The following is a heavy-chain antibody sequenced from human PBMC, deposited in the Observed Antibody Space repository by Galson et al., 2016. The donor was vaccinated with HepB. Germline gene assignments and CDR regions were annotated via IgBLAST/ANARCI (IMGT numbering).Heavy chain of an antibody. CDR2: VYYSGHT. CDR3: ARRSDDVYGSGSLDY. V-gene: IGHV4-59*08. Sequence: SETLSLTCTVSGGSISSYYWSWIRQPPGKGLEFVGFVYYSGHTHYNPSLKSRVTISADTSRNQFSLKLSSVTAADTAVYYCARRSDDVYGSGSLDYWGQGALVTVSS. D-gene: IGHD3-10*01. CDR1: GGSISSYY. J-gene: IGHJ4*02.